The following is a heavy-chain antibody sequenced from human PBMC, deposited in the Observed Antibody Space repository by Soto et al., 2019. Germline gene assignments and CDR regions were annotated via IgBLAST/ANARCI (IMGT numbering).Heavy chain of an antibody. CDR3: ARGDGHTYGTYFDY. Sequence: VGSLRLSCAVSGSTISSYAMHWVRQAPGKGLEWVAFISYDGSNKYYADSVTGRFTISRDNSKNTVYLQMNSLRAEDTAVYYCARGDGHTYGTYFDYWGQGTLVTVSS. V-gene: IGHV3-30-3*01. D-gene: IGHD5-18*01. CDR1: GSTISSYA. J-gene: IGHJ4*02. CDR2: ISYDGSNK.